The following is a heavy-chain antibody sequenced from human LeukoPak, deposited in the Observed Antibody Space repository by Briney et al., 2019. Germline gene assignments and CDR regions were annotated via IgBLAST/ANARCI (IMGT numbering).Heavy chain of an antibody. Sequence: SETLSLTCTVSGGSISSGGYYWSWIRQPPGKGLEWIGYIYHSGSTYYNPSLKSRVTISVDRSKNQFSLKLSSVTAADTAVYYCARSSSGYTYYFDPWGQGTLVTVSS. J-gene: IGHJ4*02. D-gene: IGHD3-22*01. CDR1: GGSISSGGYY. CDR2: IYHSGST. V-gene: IGHV4-30-2*01. CDR3: ARSSSGYTYYFDP.